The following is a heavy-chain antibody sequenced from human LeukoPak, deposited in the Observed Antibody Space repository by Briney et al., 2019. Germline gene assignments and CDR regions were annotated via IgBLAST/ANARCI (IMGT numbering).Heavy chain of an antibody. CDR2: INHSGST. Sequence: SETLSLTCAVYGGSFSGYYWSWIRQPPGKGLEWIGEINHSGSTNYNPSLKSRVTISVDTSKNQFSLKLSSVTAVDTAVYYCARGPIAAAAPWGQGTLVTVSS. CDR3: ARGPIAAAAP. J-gene: IGHJ5*02. CDR1: GGSFSGYY. D-gene: IGHD6-13*01. V-gene: IGHV4-34*01.